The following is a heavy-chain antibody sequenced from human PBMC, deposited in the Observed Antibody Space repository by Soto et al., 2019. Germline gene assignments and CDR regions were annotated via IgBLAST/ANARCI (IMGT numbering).Heavy chain of an antibody. D-gene: IGHD6-13*01. CDR1: GGTFSSYA. Sequence: SVKVSCKASGGTFSSYAISWVRQAPGQGLEWMGGIIPIFGTANYAQKFQGRVTITADESTSTAYMELSSLRSEDTAVYYCARDPGIAAAGVYYYYYGMDVWGQGTTVTVSS. V-gene: IGHV1-69*13. J-gene: IGHJ6*02. CDR3: ARDPGIAAAGVYYYYYGMDV. CDR2: IIPIFGTA.